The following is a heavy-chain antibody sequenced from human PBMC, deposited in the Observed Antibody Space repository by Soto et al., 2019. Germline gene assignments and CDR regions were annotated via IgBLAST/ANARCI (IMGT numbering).Heavy chain of an antibody. D-gene: IGHD1-26*01. CDR2: MQPSSGRT. V-gene: IGHV1-8*01. J-gene: IGHJ4*02. CDR3: ARGVTAGVDY. CDR1: GYSFTSLD. Sequence: ASVKVSCKASGYSFTSLDINWVRQTTGQGLEWMGWMQPSSGRTGYAQKFQGRVTMNRDTSITTAYMELSSLTSDDTAFYYCARGVTAGVDYWRQGTLVTVSS.